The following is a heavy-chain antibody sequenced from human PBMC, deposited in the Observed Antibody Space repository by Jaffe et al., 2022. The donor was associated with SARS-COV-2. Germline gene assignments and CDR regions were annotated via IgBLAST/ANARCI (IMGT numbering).Heavy chain of an antibody. Sequence: EAQLVESGGGLVQPGGSLRLSCAASGFSFSNYAMSWVRQAPGKGLEWVSSINTSGGSSYYADSVKGRFTISRDNSRNTVYLQMNSLRAEDTAVYYCAKALLQRGDALALVDYWGQGTLVAVSS. J-gene: IGHJ4*02. V-gene: IGHV3-23*04. CDR1: GFSFSNYA. CDR3: AKALLQRGDALALVDY. D-gene: IGHD1-1*01. CDR2: INTSGGSS.